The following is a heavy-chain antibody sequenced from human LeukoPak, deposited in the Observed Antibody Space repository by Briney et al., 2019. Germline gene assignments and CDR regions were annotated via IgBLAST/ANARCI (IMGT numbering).Heavy chain of an antibody. CDR2: IWYDGSNK. CDR3: ARGYDYGDYGVVE. V-gene: IGHV3-33*01. Sequence: PGGSLRLSCAASGFTFSNYGMHWVRQAPGKGLEWVAVIWYDGSNKYYSDYVRGRFTISRDNSKNTLYLQMNSLRAEDTAVYYCARGYDYGDYGVVEWGQGTLVTVSS. D-gene: IGHD4-17*01. J-gene: IGHJ4*02. CDR1: GFTFSNYG.